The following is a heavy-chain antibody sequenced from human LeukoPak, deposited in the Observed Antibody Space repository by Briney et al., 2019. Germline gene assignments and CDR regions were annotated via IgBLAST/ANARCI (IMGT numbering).Heavy chain of an antibody. CDR1: FTGSS. J-gene: IGHJ4*02. V-gene: IGHV3-48*01. CDR2: ISTSGTTI. Sequence: GGSLRLSCATFTGSSMNGVRQAPGKGLEWLSCISTSGTTIHYADSVKGRFTISRDNSKNTLYLQMNSLRAEDTAVYSCAKTPGILGATSNFDYWGQGTLVTVSA. CDR3: AKTPGILGATSNFDY. D-gene: IGHD1-26*01.